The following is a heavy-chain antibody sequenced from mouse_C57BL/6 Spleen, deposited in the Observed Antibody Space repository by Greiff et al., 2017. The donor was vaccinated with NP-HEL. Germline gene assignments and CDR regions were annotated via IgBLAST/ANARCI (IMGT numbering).Heavy chain of an antibody. D-gene: IGHD2-5*01. J-gene: IGHJ3*01. CDR2: IYPRSGNT. Sequence: QVQLQQSGAELARPGASVKLSCKASGYTFTSYGISWVKQRTGQGLEWIGEIYPRSGNTYYNEKFKGKATLTADKSSSTAYMELRSLTSEDSAVYFCASHSNYLWFAYWGQGTLVTVSA. V-gene: IGHV1-81*01. CDR3: ASHSNYLWFAY. CDR1: GYTFTSYG.